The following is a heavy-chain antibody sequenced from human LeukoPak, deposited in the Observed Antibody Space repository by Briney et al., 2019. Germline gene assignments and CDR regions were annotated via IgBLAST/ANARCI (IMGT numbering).Heavy chain of an antibody. Sequence: PSGTLSLTCAVSGGSISSSNWWSWVCQPPGKGLEWIGEIYHSGSTTDYNPSLRSRLTISVDKSKNQFSLKLSSVTAADTAVYYCAKVAVIAAAGNTLDIWGQGTMVTVSS. D-gene: IGHD6-13*01. CDR2: IYHSGST. CDR3: AKVAVIAAAGNTLDI. CDR1: GGSISSSNW. V-gene: IGHV4-4*02. J-gene: IGHJ3*02.